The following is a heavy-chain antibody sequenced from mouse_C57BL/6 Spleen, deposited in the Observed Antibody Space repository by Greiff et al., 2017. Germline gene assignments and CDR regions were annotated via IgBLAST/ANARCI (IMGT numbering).Heavy chain of an antibody. J-gene: IGHJ1*03. V-gene: IGHV5-12*01. D-gene: IGHD2-3*01. CDR1: GFTFSDYY. Sequence: EVKVEESGGGLVQPGGSLKLSCAASGFTFSDYYMYWVRQTPEKRLEWVAYISNGGGSTYYPDTVKGRFTISRDNAKNTLYLQMSRLKSEDTAMYYCARHEGYYDWYFDVWGTGTTVTVSS. CDR3: ARHEGYYDWYFDV. CDR2: ISNGGGST.